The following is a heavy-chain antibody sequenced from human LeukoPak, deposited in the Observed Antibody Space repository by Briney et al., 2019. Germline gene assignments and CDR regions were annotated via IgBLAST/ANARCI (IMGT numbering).Heavy chain of an antibody. CDR3: ALFKPQYYYDSSGYFDI. J-gene: IGHJ3*02. Sequence: PSETLSLTCTVSGGSISSYYWSWIRQPPGKGLEWIGYIYYSGSTNYNPSLKSRVTISVDTSKNQFSLKLSSVTAADTAVYYCALFKPQYYYDSSGYFDIWGQGTMVTVSS. D-gene: IGHD3-22*01. V-gene: IGHV4-59*01. CDR2: IYYSGST. CDR1: GGSISSYY.